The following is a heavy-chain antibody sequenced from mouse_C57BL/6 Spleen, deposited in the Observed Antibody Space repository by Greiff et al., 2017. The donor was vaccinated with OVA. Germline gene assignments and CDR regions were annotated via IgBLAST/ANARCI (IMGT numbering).Heavy chain of an antibody. CDR2: IYPRDGST. V-gene: IGHV1-85*01. Sequence: QVQLQQSGPELVKPGASVKLSCKASGYTVTSYDINWVKQRPGQGLEWIGWIYPRDGSTKYNEKFKGKATLTVDTSSSTAYMELHSLTSEDSAVYFCAKFITTVVADYYAMDYWGQGTSVTVSS. J-gene: IGHJ4*01. D-gene: IGHD1-1*01. CDR1: GYTVTSYD. CDR3: AKFITTVVADYYAMDY.